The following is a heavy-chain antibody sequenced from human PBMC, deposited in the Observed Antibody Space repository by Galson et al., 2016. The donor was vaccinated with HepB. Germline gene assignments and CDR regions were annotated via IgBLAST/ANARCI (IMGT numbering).Heavy chain of an antibody. D-gene: IGHD1-1*01. Sequence: SLRLSCAASGFTFSSYSMNWVRQAPGKGLEWVSYISRDSITIDYADSVEGRFTISRDNAKNSLYLQMNSLRDEDTAVYYCASALGVHDYYGMDVWGQGTTVTVSS. CDR3: ASALGVHDYYGMDV. V-gene: IGHV3-48*02. CDR1: GFTFSSYS. J-gene: IGHJ6*02. CDR2: ISRDSITI.